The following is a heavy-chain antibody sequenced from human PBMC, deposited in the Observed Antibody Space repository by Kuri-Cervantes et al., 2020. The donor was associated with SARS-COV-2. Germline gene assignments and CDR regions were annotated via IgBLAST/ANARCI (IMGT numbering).Heavy chain of an antibody. D-gene: IGHD6-6*01. CDR3: ARHVRTYSSPSPFFDY. Sequence: KVSCKGSGYSFTSYWIGWVRQMPGKGLEWMGIIYPGDSDTRYSPSFQGQVTISADKSISTAYLQWSSLKASDTAMYYCARHVRTYSSPSPFFDYWGQGTLVTVSS. V-gene: IGHV5-51*01. CDR1: GYSFTSYW. J-gene: IGHJ4*02. CDR2: IYPGDSDT.